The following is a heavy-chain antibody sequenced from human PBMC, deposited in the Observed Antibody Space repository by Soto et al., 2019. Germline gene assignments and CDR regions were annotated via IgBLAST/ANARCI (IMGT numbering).Heavy chain of an antibody. CDR2: ISGSGGST. V-gene: IGHV3-23*01. D-gene: IGHD3-10*01. CDR1: GFTFSSYA. J-gene: IGHJ6*02. Sequence: PGGSLRLCCAASGFTFSSYAMSWVRQAPGKGLEWVSAISGSGGSTYYADSVKGRFTISRDNSKNTLYLQMNCLRAEDTAVYYCAKDSAVWFGHMAVWGQGTTVIVS. CDR3: AKDSAVWFGHMAV.